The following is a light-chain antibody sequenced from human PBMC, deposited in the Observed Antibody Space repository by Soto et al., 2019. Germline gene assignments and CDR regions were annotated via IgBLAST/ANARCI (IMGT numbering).Light chain of an antibody. CDR2: DVS. V-gene: IGLV2-14*01. Sequence: QSALTQPASVSGSPGQSITISCTGTSSDVGAYNYVSWYQQHPGKAPKLMIYDVSNRPSGVSNRFSGSKSGNTASLTISGLRAEDEADYYCSSYTSTTTLVFGGGTKL. J-gene: IGLJ2*01. CDR3: SSYTSTTTLV. CDR1: SSDVGAYNY.